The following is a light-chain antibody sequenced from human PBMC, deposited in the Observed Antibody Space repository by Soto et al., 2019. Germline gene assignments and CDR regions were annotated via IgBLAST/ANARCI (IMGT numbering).Light chain of an antibody. CDR3: QSYDSSLTKAV. J-gene: IGLJ2*01. Sequence: QSVLTQPPSVSGAPGQTITISCTGSSSNIGAGYDVHWYQQLPGRAPKLLIYGNNNLPSGVPDRFSGSKSGTSVSLAITGLRGEDEADYHCQSYDSSLTKAVFGGGTQLTVL. CDR1: SSNIGAGYD. CDR2: GNN. V-gene: IGLV1-40*01.